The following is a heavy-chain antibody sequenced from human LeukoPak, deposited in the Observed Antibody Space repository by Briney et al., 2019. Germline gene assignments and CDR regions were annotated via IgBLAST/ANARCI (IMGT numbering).Heavy chain of an antibody. J-gene: IGHJ3*02. CDR3: ARDPFSYYYDSSGYYSDAFDI. V-gene: IGHV1-8*03. D-gene: IGHD3-22*01. Sequence: ASVKVSCKASGYTFTSYDINWVRQATGQGLEWMGWMNPNSGNTGYAQKFQGRVTITRNTSISTAYMELSSPRSEDTAVYYCARDPFSYYYDSSGYYSDAFDIWGQGTMVTVSS. CDR1: GYTFTSYD. CDR2: MNPNSGNT.